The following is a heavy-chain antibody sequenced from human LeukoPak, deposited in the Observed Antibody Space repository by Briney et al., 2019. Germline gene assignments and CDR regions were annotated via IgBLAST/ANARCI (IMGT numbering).Heavy chain of an antibody. CDR2: IYSGGST. CDR3: ARDQRPSNYYYYYGMDV. CDR1: GFTVSSNY. V-gene: IGHV3-53*04. J-gene: IGHJ6*02. Sequence: GGSLRLSCAASGFTVSSNYMSWVRQAPGKGLEWVSVIYSGGSTYYADSVKGRFTISRHNSKNTLYLQMSSLRAEDTAVYYCARDQRPSNYYYYYGMDVWGQGTTVTVYS.